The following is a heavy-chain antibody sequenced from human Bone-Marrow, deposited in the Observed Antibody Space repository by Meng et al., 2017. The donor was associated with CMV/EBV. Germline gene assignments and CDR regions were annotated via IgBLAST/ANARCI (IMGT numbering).Heavy chain of an antibody. CDR1: GYTFTSYY. CDR2: INPSGGST. CDR3: ARDRPDLVVVPAWNYHYYYGMDV. V-gene: IGHV1-46*01. Sequence: ASVKVSCKASGYTFTSYYMHWVRQAPGQGLEWMGIINPSGGSTSYAQKFQGRVTMTRDTSTSTVYMELSSLRSEDTAVYYCARDRPDLVVVPAWNYHYYYGMDVWGQGTTVTVSS. D-gene: IGHD2-2*01. J-gene: IGHJ6*02.